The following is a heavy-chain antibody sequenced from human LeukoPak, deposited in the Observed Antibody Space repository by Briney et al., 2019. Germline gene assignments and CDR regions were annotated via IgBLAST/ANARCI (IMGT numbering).Heavy chain of an antibody. Sequence: PGGSLRLSCTASGFTFGDYAMSWFRQAPGKGLEWVGFIRSKAYGGTTEYAASVKGRFTISRDDSKSIAYLQMNSLKTEDTAVYYCTRDPHSQLERRNGHAFDIWGQGTMVTVSS. V-gene: IGHV3-49*03. CDR2: IRSKAYGGTT. CDR1: GFTFGDYA. D-gene: IGHD1-1*01. J-gene: IGHJ3*02. CDR3: TRDPHSQLERRNGHAFDI.